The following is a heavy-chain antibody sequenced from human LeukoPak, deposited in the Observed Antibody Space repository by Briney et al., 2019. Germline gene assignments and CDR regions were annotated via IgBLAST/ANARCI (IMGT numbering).Heavy chain of an antibody. D-gene: IGHD3-22*01. CDR1: GYTFTGYY. Sequence: GASVKVSCKASGYTFTGYYMHWVRQAPGQGLEWMGWINPNSGGTNYAQKFQGRVTMTRDTSISTAYMELSRLRSDDTAVYYCARSSPYYYDSSGYLPPDYWGQGTLVTVSS. CDR3: ARSSPYYYDSSGYLPPDY. CDR2: INPNSGGT. J-gene: IGHJ4*02. V-gene: IGHV1-2*02.